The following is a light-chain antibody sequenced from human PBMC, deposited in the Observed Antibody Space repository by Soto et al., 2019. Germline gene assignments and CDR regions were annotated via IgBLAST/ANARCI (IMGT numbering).Light chain of an antibody. CDR1: QSVSSS. J-gene: IGKJ1*01. V-gene: IGKV3-15*01. CDR3: QQYNNWPPWT. Sequence: EIVLTQSPGTLSLSPGERATLSCRASQSVSSSLAWYQQKPGQAPRLLIYRTSIRATGIPVRFSGSGSGTEFTLTISSLQSEDFAIYYCQQYNNWPPWTFGQGTKVEIK. CDR2: RTS.